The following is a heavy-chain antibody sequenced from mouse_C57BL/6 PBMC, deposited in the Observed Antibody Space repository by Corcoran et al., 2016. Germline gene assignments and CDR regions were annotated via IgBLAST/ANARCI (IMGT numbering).Heavy chain of an antibody. Sequence: QIQLLQSGPELKKPGETVKISCKASGYTFTTYGMSWVKQAPGKGLKWVGWINTYSEVPTYADDFKGRFAFSFETSASTAYLQINSLKNEDTATYFCARDSNWYFDVWGTGTTVTVSS. CDR3: ARDSNWYFDV. D-gene: IGHD2-5*01. CDR2: INTYSEVP. J-gene: IGHJ1*03. V-gene: IGHV9-3*01. CDR1: GYTFTTYG.